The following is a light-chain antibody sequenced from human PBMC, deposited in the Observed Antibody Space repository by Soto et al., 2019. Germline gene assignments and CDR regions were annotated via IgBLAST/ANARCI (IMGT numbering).Light chain of an antibody. CDR3: QQYNIWYT. CDR2: GAS. J-gene: IGKJ2*01. CDR1: ESVGST. V-gene: IGKV3-15*01. Sequence: EIVMTQSPATLSVSPGDRATLSCRASESVGSTLAWYQQKPGQAPRLLIYGASTRATGIPARFSGSGSGTEFTLTISSLHSEDSAVYYCQQYNIWYTFGQGTKWIS.